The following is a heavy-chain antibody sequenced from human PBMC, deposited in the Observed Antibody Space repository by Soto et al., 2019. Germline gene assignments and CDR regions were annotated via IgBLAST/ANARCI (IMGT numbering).Heavy chain of an antibody. CDR2: ISAYNGNT. CDR1: GYTFTSYG. CDR3: ARVLGFCCSTSCFPYYYYYYYMDV. J-gene: IGHJ6*03. D-gene: IGHD2-2*01. Sequence: ASVKVSCKASGYTFTSYGISWVRQAPGQGLEWMGWISAYNGNTNYAQKLQGRVTMTTDTSTSTAYMELRSLRSDDTAVYYCARVLGFCCSTSCFPYYYYYYYMDVWGKGTTVTVSS. V-gene: IGHV1-18*01.